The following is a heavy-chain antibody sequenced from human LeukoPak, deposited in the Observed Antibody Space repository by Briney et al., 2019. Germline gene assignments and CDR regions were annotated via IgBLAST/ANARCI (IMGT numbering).Heavy chain of an antibody. CDR3: ASGRDGYNYYYFDY. CDR2: IIPILGIA. D-gene: IGHD5-24*01. Sequence: ASVKVSCKASGGTFSSYAISWVRQAPGQGLEWMGRIIPILGIANYAQKFQGRVTITADKSTSTAYMELSSLRSEDTAVYYCASGRDGYNYYYFDYWGQGTLVTVSS. J-gene: IGHJ4*02. V-gene: IGHV1-69*04. CDR1: GGTFSSYA.